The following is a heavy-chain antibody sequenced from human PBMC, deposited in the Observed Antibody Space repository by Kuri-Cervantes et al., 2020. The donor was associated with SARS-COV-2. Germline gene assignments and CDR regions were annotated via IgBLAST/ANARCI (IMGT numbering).Heavy chain of an antibody. Sequence: ASVKVSCKASGYTFTSYAMHWVRQAPGQRLEWMGWSNAGNGNTKYSQEFQGRVTITRDTSASTAYMELSSLRSEDMAVYYCARPYCTTTTCYDGTFDSWGQGTLVTVSS. CDR3: ARPYCTTTTCYDGTFDS. CDR1: GYTFTSYA. CDR2: SNAGNGNT. J-gene: IGHJ4*02. D-gene: IGHD2-2*01. V-gene: IGHV1-3*02.